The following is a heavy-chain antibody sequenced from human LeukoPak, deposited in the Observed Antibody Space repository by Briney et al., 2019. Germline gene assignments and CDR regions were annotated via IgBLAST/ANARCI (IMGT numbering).Heavy chain of an antibody. Sequence: GGSLRLSCAASGFTFSSYAMSWVRQAPGKGLEWVSVIYSGGSTYYADSVKGRFTISRDNSKNTLYLQMNSLRAEDTAVYYCARGYYDTSMGFDIWGQGTMVTVSS. CDR1: GFTFSSYA. V-gene: IGHV3-66*01. CDR3: ARGYYDTSMGFDI. CDR2: IYSGGST. J-gene: IGHJ3*02. D-gene: IGHD3-22*01.